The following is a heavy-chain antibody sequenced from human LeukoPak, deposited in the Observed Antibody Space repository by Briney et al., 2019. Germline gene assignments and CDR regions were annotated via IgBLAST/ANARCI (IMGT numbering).Heavy chain of an antibody. Sequence: WASVKVSCKASGYTFTSYYMNWVRQAPGQGLEWMGIINPSGGSTSYAQKFQGRVTVTRDTSTSTVYMELSSLRSEDTAMYYCAREGEIGNDLSDYWGQGTLVTVSS. CDR2: INPSGGST. V-gene: IGHV1-46*01. CDR1: GYTFTSYY. CDR3: AREGEIGNDLSDY. J-gene: IGHJ4*02. D-gene: IGHD5-12*01.